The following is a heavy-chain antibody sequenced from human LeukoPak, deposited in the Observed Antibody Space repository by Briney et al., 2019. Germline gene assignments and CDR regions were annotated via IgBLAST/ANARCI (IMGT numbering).Heavy chain of an antibody. Sequence: GGSLRLSCGASGFTFSSYAIHWVRQAPGKGLEWVAVISYDGSNKYYADSVKGRFTISRDNSKNTLYLQINSLRGEDTAVYYCARDRSQRAYSYGPDGEWGQGTLVTVSS. D-gene: IGHD5-18*01. V-gene: IGHV3-30*01. CDR3: ARDRSQRAYSYGPDGE. CDR2: ISYDGSNK. J-gene: IGHJ4*02. CDR1: GFTFSSYA.